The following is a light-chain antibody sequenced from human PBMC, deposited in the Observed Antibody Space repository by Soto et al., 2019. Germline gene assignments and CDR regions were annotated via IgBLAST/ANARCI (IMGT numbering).Light chain of an antibody. J-gene: IGKJ4*01. CDR2: GAS. CDR1: QSVSSSY. V-gene: IGKV3D-20*02. CDR3: LQRTTRPLT. Sequence: EIVLTQSPGTLSLSPGERATLSCRASQSVSSSYLAWYQQKPGQAPRLLIYGASSRATGIPDRFSGSGSGTDFTLTISRLEPEDFAVYYCLQRTTRPLTFGGGTRVEI.